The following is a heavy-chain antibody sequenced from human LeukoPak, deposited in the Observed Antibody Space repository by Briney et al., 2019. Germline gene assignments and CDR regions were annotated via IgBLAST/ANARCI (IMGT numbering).Heavy chain of an antibody. V-gene: IGHV3-48*03. CDR3: ARDVAPIDY. Sequence: GGSLRLSCAASGFTFSSYEMNWVLQAPGKGLEWISYISSSGGTIYYADSVKGRFTISRDNAKNSLYLQMNSLRAEDTAVYYCARDVAPIDYWGQGTLVTVSS. J-gene: IGHJ4*02. CDR1: GFTFSSYE. CDR2: ISSSGGTI.